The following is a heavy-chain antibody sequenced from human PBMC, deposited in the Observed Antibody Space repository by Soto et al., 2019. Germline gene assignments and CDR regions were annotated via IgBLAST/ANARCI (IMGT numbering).Heavy chain of an antibody. CDR3: ARAPVSYRYYGMDV. V-gene: IGHV3-21*01. CDR1: GFTFSSYS. Sequence: EVQLVESGGGLVKPGGSLRLSCAASGFTFSSYSMNWVRQAPGKGLEWVSSISSSSSYIYYEDSVKGRFTISRDNAENSRYLQRNSLRAEDTAVYYCARAPVSYRYYGMDVWGQGTTVTVSS. CDR2: ISSSSSYI. J-gene: IGHJ6*02. D-gene: IGHD1-26*01.